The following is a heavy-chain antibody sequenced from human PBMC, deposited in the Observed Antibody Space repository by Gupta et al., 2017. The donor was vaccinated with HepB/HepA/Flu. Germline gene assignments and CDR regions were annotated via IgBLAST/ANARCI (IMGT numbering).Heavy chain of an antibody. V-gene: IGHV1-2*04. CDR2: INPNSGGT. CDR3: ARGGGIALEFDY. J-gene: IGHJ4*02. CDR1: GYSSTGQH. Sequence: QVQLVQSGAEVKKPGASVKVSCKASGYSSTGQHIHWVRQAPGQGLEWMGWINPNSGGTNYAQKFQDWVTMSRDTSISTAYMELRSLKSDDTAIYDCARGGGIALEFDYWGQGTLVTVSS. D-gene: IGHD6-13*01.